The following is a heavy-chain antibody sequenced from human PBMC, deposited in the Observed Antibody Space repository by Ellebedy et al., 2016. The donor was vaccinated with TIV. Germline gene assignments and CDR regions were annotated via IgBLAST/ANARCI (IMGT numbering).Heavy chain of an antibody. Sequence: PGGSLRLSCAASGFSFVDCAMHWVRQVPGKGLEWVSGISWNGGTIAYADSVKGRFTISRDNARNSLYLQMSSLRAEDMALYYCAKDMEGSGSYSTYGMDVWGQGTTVTVSS. V-gene: IGHV3-9*03. CDR2: ISWNGGTI. CDR3: AKDMEGSGSYSTYGMDV. J-gene: IGHJ6*02. D-gene: IGHD3-10*01. CDR1: GFSFVDCA.